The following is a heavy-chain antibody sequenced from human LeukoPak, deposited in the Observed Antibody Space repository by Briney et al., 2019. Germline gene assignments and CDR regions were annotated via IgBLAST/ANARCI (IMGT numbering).Heavy chain of an antibody. CDR3: ARGRGTYDILTGYLGPFDY. D-gene: IGHD3-9*01. CDR2: ITGYNGNT. V-gene: IGHV1-18*01. J-gene: IGHJ4*02. CDR1: GYTFTNYG. Sequence: ASVKVSCKASGYTFTNYGISWVRQAPGQGLDWMGWITGYNGNTNYVQKFQGRVTMTTDTSTSTAYMELRSLRSDDTAVYYCARGRGTYDILTGYLGPFDYWGQGTLVTVSS.